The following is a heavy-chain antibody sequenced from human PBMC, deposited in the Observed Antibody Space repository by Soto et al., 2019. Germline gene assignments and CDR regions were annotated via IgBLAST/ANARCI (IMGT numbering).Heavy chain of an antibody. CDR3: ARSVGVTTLSYLDF. J-gene: IGHJ4*02. CDR2: IIPMFGTA. Sequence: QVHLVQSGAEVKKPGSSVKVSCKASGGTFSSHGISWVRQVPGQGLEWMGGIIPMFGTATSTQNFQGRLTITVDESTSTAYIELSSLTSEDTAVYFCARSVGVTTLSYLDFWGQGTLVTVSS. V-gene: IGHV1-69*01. D-gene: IGHD2-21*01. CDR1: GGTFSSHG.